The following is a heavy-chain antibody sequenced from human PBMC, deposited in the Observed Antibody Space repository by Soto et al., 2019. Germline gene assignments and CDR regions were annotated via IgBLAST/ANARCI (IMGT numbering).Heavy chain of an antibody. D-gene: IGHD1-1*01. CDR2: ITYEGSNK. CDR1: GFIFANYG. Sequence: HPGGSLRLSCAASGFIFANYGMHWVRQAPGKGLEWVALITYEGSNKYYADAVKGRFTISRDNAKNMVSLQMDSLRAEDTAAYYCAKARGANNWANYYGLDVWGQGTTVTVSS. J-gene: IGHJ6*02. CDR3: AKARGANNWANYYGLDV. V-gene: IGHV3-30*18.